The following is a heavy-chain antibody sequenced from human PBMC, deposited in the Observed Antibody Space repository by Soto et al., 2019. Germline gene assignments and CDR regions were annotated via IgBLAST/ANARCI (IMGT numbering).Heavy chain of an antibody. Sequence: SVNVSCKASGYTNTSNAISSPRHATGQGLEWMGWISAYNGNTNYAQKLQGRVTMTTDTSTSTAYMELRSLRSDDTAVYYCARVPSYVVVPAVFDYWGQGTLVTVSS. J-gene: IGHJ4*02. CDR1: GYTNTSNA. D-gene: IGHD2-2*01. CDR3: ARVPSYVVVPAVFDY. V-gene: IGHV1-18*01. CDR2: ISAYNGNT.